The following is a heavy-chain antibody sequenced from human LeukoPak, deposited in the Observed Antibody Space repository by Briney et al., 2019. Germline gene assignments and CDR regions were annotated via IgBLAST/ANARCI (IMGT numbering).Heavy chain of an antibody. V-gene: IGHV3-30-3*01. Sequence: GGSLRLSCAASGFTFSSYWMSWVRQAPGKGLEWVAVIAFDGSNALYADSVKGRFTISRDISKSTLYLEMNSLKAEDSAIYYCSRGRYGDYSRSGYYYGMDVWGQGTTVTVSS. J-gene: IGHJ6*02. D-gene: IGHD4-17*01. CDR1: GFTFSSYW. CDR2: IAFDGSNA. CDR3: SRGRYGDYSRSGYYYGMDV.